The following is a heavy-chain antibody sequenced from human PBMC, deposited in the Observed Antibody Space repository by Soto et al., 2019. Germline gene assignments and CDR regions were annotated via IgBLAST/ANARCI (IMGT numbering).Heavy chain of an antibody. CDR2: IYWNDDK. Sequence: GSGPTLVNPTQPHRLTCTFSGFSLSTSGVGVGWIRQPPGKALEWLALIYWNDDKSYSPSLKSRLTITKDTSKNQVVLTMTNMDPVDTATYYCAHRTMISRPVDYWGQGTLVTVSS. D-gene: IGHD3-16*01. J-gene: IGHJ4*02. CDR1: GFSLSTSGVG. V-gene: IGHV2-5*01. CDR3: AHRTMISRPVDY.